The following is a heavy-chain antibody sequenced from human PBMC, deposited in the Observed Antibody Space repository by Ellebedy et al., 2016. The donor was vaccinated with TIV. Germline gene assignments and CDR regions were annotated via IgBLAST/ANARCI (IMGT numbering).Heavy chain of an antibody. CDR2: INVASGDT. Sequence: AASVKVSCKASGYTFSQYAIQWLRQTPGQRPEWMGWINVASGDTKYSQRFQDRVIITRDTSATTVYMELSSLRSEDTAIYYCARGPRTLLRNAISGWCDSWGQGSPVSVS. V-gene: IGHV1-3*01. D-gene: IGHD3-16*01. CDR3: ARGPRTLLRNAISGWCDS. J-gene: IGHJ5*01. CDR1: GYTFSQYA.